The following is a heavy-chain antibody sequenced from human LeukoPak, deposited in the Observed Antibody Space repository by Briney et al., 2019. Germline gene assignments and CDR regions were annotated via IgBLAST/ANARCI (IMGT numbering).Heavy chain of an antibody. CDR3: ARGPYSYDSSGAFDI. J-gene: IGHJ3*02. Sequence: PSQTLSLTCTVSGDSISSGDYYWSWIRQPAGKGLEWIGRISSSGSTNYNPSLKSRVTISVDTSKNQFSLKLSSVTAADTAVYFRARGPYSYDSSGAFDICGQGTMVTVSS. D-gene: IGHD3-22*01. CDR2: ISSSGST. V-gene: IGHV4-61*02. CDR1: GDSISSGDYY.